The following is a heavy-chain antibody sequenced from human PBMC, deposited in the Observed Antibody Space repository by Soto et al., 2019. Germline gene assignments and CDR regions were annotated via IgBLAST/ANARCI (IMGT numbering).Heavy chain of an antibody. J-gene: IGHJ6*02. CDR1: GFTFSSYD. V-gene: IGHV3-30*18. CDR2: ISYDGSNK. CDR3: AKGIAPAGGYGMDV. D-gene: IGHD6-13*01. Sequence: QVQLVESGGGVVQPGRSLRLSCAASGFTFSSYDMHWVRQAPGKGLEWVAVISYDGSNKYYADSVKGRFTISRDNSKNTLYLQMNSLRAEDTAVYYCAKGIAPAGGYGMDVWGQGTTVTVSS.